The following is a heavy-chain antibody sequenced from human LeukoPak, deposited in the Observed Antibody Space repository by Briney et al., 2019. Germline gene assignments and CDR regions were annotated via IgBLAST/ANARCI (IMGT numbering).Heavy chain of an antibody. Sequence: GGSLRLSCAAAGFTFSNYAMSWIRQAPGKGLEWVSAISAGGGSAYYADSVKGRFTIFRDNSKNTLYLQMKSLRAEDTAVYYCAGRHNRYCSTTSCSDFDYWGQGTLVTVAS. V-gene: IGHV3-23*01. CDR2: ISAGGGSA. CDR3: AGRHNRYCSTTSCSDFDY. D-gene: IGHD2-2*01. CDR1: GFTFSNYA. J-gene: IGHJ4*02.